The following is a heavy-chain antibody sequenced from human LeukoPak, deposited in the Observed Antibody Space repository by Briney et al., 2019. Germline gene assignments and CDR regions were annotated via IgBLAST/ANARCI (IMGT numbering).Heavy chain of an antibody. CDR3: ARVVRPGWFDP. V-gene: IGHV4-31*03. D-gene: IGHD4/OR15-4a*01. CDR2: IYYSGST. Sequence: SETLSLTCTVSGGSISSGGYYWSWIRQHPGKGLEWIGYIYYSGSTYYNPSLKSRVTISADTSKNQFSLKLSSVTAADTAVYYCARVVRPGWFDPWGQGTLVTVSS. J-gene: IGHJ5*02. CDR1: GGSISSGGYY.